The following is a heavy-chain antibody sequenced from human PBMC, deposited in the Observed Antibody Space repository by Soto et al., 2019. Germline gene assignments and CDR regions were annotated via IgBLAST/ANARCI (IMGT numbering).Heavy chain of an antibody. J-gene: IGHJ5*02. CDR3: ARGSTTVVTPNWFDP. Sequence: SETLSLTCAVSGGSISSGGYSWSWVRQPPGKGLEWIGEIYHSGSTNYNPSLKSRVTISVDKSKNQFSLKLSSVTAADMAVYYCARGSTTVVTPNWFDPWGQGTLVTVSS. CDR2: IYHSGST. V-gene: IGHV4-4*02. D-gene: IGHD4-17*01. CDR1: GGSISSGGYS.